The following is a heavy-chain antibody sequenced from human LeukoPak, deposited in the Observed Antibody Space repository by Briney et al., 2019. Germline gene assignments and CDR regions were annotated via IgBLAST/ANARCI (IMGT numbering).Heavy chain of an antibody. CDR3: AKWGDYDILTGYYVSDF. D-gene: IGHD3-9*01. CDR2: ITGSGDTT. V-gene: IGHV3-23*01. CDR1: GFIFRNYV. J-gene: IGHJ4*02. Sequence: QPGASLRLSCAASGFIFRNYVMSWVRQAPGKGLEWVSAITGSGDTTYYADSVKGRFTISRDNSKNTLYVEMNTLRAEDTAVYYCAKWGDYDILTGYYVSDFWGQGTLVTVSS.